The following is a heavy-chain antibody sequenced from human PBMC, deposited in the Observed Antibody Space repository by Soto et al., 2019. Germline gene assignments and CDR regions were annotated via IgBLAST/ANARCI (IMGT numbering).Heavy chain of an antibody. CDR2: ISGSGGST. V-gene: IGHV3-23*01. Sequence: EVQLLESGGGLVQPGGSLRLSCAASGFTFSSYAMSWVRQAPGKGLEWVSAISGSGGSTYYADSVKGRFTISRDNSKKTLYLQMNSLRAEDTAVYYCAANRGYNYYYGMDVWGQGTTVTVSS. J-gene: IGHJ6*02. CDR1: GFTFSSYA. CDR3: AANRGYNYYYGMDV. D-gene: IGHD3-22*01.